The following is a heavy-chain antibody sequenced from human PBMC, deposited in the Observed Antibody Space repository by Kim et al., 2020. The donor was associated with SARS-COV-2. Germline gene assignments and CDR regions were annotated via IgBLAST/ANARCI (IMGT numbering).Heavy chain of an antibody. CDR3: ARSDSGSLYYLDS. CDR2: ISTRSSYI. V-gene: IGHV3-21*06. D-gene: IGHD1-26*01. CDR1: AFTFSNYG. J-gene: IGHJ4*02. Sequence: GGSLRLSCAASAFTFSNYGMNWVRQAPGKGLEWVSSISTRSSYIFYADSVKGRFTISRVDAKSSLYLQMNSLRAEDTAVYYCARSDSGSLYYLDSWGQGT.